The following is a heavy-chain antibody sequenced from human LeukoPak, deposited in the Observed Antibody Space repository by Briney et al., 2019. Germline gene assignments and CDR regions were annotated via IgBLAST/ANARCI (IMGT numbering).Heavy chain of an antibody. CDR3: ARAPVTSCRGAFCYPFDY. D-gene: IGHD2-15*01. Sequence: GGSLRLSCAASGFTFSSYEMNWVRQGPGKGLEWVAATSSSDPGTYHADSVRGRFTISRDNSKNTLYLQMNRLRVEDAAVYYCARAPVTSCRGAFCYPFDYWGQGTLVTVSS. CDR2: TSSSDPGT. J-gene: IGHJ4*02. CDR1: GFTFSSYE. V-gene: IGHV3-23*01.